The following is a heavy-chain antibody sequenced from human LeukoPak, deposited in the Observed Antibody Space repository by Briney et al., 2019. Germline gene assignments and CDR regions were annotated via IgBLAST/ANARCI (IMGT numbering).Heavy chain of an antibody. CDR1: GYTLTELS. Sequence: ASVKVSCKVSGYTLTELSMHWVRQAPGKGLEWMGGFDPEDGETIYAQKFQGRVTMTEDTSTDTAYMELSSLRSEDTAVYYCATPNPKQWPQNFQHWGQGTLVTVSS. V-gene: IGHV1-24*01. D-gene: IGHD6-19*01. J-gene: IGHJ1*01. CDR2: FDPEDGET. CDR3: ATPNPKQWPQNFQH.